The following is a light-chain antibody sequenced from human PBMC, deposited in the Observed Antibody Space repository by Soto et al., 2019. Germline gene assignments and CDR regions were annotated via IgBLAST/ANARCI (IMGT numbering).Light chain of an antibody. Sequence: NFMLAQPHSVSESPGKTVTISCTRSSGSIASRYVQWYQQRTGSAPATLIFEDNKRPSGVPDRFSGSNDNSSNSASLTISGLTTEDEAVYYCQSYDRTSVVFGGGTKLTVL. J-gene: IGLJ2*01. CDR2: EDN. V-gene: IGLV6-57*03. CDR1: SGSIASRY. CDR3: QSYDRTSVV.